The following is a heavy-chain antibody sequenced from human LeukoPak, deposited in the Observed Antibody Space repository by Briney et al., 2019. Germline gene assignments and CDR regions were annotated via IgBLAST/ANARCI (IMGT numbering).Heavy chain of an antibody. CDR1: GFTFSSYG. Sequence: PGGSLRLSCAASGFTFSSYGMHWVRQAPGKGLEWVAVIWYDGSNKYYADSVKGRFTISRDNSKNTLNLQMNSLRAEDTAVYYCAKGGWSSSWYGPDYWGQGTLVTVSS. V-gene: IGHV3-33*06. J-gene: IGHJ4*02. D-gene: IGHD6-13*01. CDR2: IWYDGSNK. CDR3: AKGGWSSSWYGPDY.